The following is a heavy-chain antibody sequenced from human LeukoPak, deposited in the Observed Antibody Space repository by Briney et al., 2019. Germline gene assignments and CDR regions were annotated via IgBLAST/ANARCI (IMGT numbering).Heavy chain of an antibody. D-gene: IGHD5-24*01. Sequence: ASVKVSCKPSGYTFTGYYMHWVRQAPGQGLEWMGWINPNSGGTNYAQKFQGRVTMTRDTSISTAYMELSRLRSDDTAVYYCARVSIRWLQSDYWGQGTLVTVSS. CDR3: ARVSIRWLQSDY. CDR1: GYTFTGYY. CDR2: INPNSGGT. J-gene: IGHJ4*02. V-gene: IGHV1-2*02.